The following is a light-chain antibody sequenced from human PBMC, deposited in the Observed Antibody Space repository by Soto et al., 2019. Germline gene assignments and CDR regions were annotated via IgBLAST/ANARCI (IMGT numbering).Light chain of an antibody. V-gene: IGKV1-39*01. Sequence: DIQVTQSPSSLSASVGDGVSITCRASQSITNYINWYQQKAGKAPKLLIYAASSLHSGVPSRFSGSGSGTDFTLTISNMQPEDFATYYCQRSYNIPYTFGQGTKVDIK. CDR3: QRSYNIPYT. CDR2: AAS. J-gene: IGKJ2*01. CDR1: QSITNY.